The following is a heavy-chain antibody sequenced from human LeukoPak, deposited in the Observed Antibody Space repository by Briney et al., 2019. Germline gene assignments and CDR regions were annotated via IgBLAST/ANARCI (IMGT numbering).Heavy chain of an antibody. CDR3: AKDFWSGYYPNY. CDR1: GFTFSSYA. Sequence: GGSLRLSCAASGFTFSSYAMSWVRQAPGKGQEWVSGSGSGGSTYYTDSVKGRFTISRDNSKNTLYLQMNSLRAEDSAVYYCAKDFWSGYYPNYWGQGTLVTVSS. V-gene: IGHV3-23*01. D-gene: IGHD3-3*01. CDR2: SGSGGST. J-gene: IGHJ4*02.